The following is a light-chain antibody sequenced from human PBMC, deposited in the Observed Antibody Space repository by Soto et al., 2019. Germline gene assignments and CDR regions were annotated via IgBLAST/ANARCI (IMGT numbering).Light chain of an antibody. V-gene: IGLV1-40*01. J-gene: IGLJ1*01. Sequence: QSVLTQPPSVSGAPGQRVTISCTGSSSNIVAGYDVHWYQQLPGTAPKLLIYDNSNRPSGVPDRFSGSKSGTSASLAITGLQAEDEADYYCQSYDSCLSGYVFGTGTKLTVL. CDR2: DNS. CDR1: SSNIVAGYD. CDR3: QSYDSCLSGYV.